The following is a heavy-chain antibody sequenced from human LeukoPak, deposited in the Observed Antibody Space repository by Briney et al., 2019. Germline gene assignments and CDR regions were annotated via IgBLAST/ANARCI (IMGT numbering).Heavy chain of an antibody. D-gene: IGHD4-11*01. J-gene: IGHJ4*02. CDR3: GRHKGMPGYSTY. V-gene: IGHV4-39*01. CDR2: IYYSGST. CDR1: GGSISSSSYY. Sequence: KASETLSLTCTVSGGSISSSSYYWGWIRQPPGKGLEWIGSIYYSGSTYYNPSLKSRVTISVDTSKNQFSLKLSSVTAADTAVYYCGRHKGMPGYSTYWGQGSLVTVSS.